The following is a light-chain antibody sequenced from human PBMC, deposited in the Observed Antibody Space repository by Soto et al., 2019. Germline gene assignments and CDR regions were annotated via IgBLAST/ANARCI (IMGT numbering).Light chain of an antibody. J-gene: IGLJ2*01. CDR3: CSCAGTFTFV. CDR2: DVS. V-gene: IGLV2-11*01. Sequence: QSALAQPRSVSGSPGQSVTISCTGSSSDVGGYNYVYWYQHHPGKAPKLMIYDVSKRPSGVPNRFSGSKSANSASLTISGLQAEDDSDYLCCSCAGTFTFVFGGGTQLTVL. CDR1: SSDVGGYNY.